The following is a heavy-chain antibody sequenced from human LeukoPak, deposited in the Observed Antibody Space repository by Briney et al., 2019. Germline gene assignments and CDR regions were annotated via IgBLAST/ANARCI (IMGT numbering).Heavy chain of an antibody. V-gene: IGHV4-59*01. J-gene: IGHJ4*02. CDR1: GGSISSYY. D-gene: IGHD2-2*01. CDR3: ARAPGYCSSTSCYAPRAFDY. CDR2: ICYSGST. Sequence: PSETLSLTCTVSGGSISSYYWSWIRQPPGKGLEWIGYICYSGSTNYNPSLKSRVTISVDTSKNQFSLKLSSVTAADTAVYYCARAPGYCSSTSCYAPRAFDYWGQGTLVTVSS.